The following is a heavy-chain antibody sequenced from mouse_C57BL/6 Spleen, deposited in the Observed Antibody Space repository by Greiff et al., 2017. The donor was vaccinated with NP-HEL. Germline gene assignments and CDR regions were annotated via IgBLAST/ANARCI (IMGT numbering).Heavy chain of an antibody. Sequence: QVQLKQPGAELVMPGASVKLSCKASGYTFTSYWMHWVKQRPGQGLEWIGEIDPSDSYTNYNQKFKGKSTLTVDKSSSTAYMQLSSLTSEDSAVYYCARLEGNGYWGQGTTLTVSS. CDR2: IDPSDSYT. J-gene: IGHJ2*01. CDR1: GYTFTSYW. CDR3: ARLEGNGY. V-gene: IGHV1-69*01. D-gene: IGHD2-1*01.